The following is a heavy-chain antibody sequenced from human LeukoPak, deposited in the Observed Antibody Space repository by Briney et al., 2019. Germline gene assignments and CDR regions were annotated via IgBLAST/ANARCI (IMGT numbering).Heavy chain of an antibody. V-gene: IGHV4-38-2*02. Sequence: SETLSLTCTVSGYSISSGYYWGWIRQPPGKGLEWIGYIYYSGSTYYNPSLKSRVTISVDTSKNQFSLKLTSVTAADTAVYYCARGIDYGSEYFQHWGQGTLVTVSS. D-gene: IGHD4-17*01. CDR3: ARGIDYGSEYFQH. CDR2: IYYSGST. CDR1: GYSISSGYY. J-gene: IGHJ1*01.